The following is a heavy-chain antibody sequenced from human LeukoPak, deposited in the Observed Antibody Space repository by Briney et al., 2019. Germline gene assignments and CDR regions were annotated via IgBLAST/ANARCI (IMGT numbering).Heavy chain of an antibody. CDR2: FDPEEAKM. Sequence: ASVTLSCRVSGNSLSELSIQWVRQAPGKGLECMGGFDPEEAKMVYAQNFQGRVTMTEDTSTRTAYMELSGLTSDDTAVYYCTTRSGDFWSGFVNWGQGSLVTVSS. J-gene: IGHJ4*02. V-gene: IGHV1-24*01. CDR1: GNSLSELS. CDR3: TTRSGDFWSGFVN. D-gene: IGHD3-3*01.